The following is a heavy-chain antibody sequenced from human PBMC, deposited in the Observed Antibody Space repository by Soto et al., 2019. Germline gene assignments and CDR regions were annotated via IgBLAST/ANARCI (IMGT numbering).Heavy chain of an antibody. D-gene: IGHD3-10*01. J-gene: IGHJ6*02. CDR1: GYTFTSYA. CDR3: ARCITMVRGVIGDYYYYGMDV. Sequence: GASVKVSCKASGYTFTSYAMHWVRQAPGQRLEWMGWINAGNGNTKYSQKFQGRVTITRDTSASTAYMELSSLRSEDTAVYYCARCITMVRGVIGDYYYYGMDVWGQGTTVTVSS. V-gene: IGHV1-3*01. CDR2: INAGNGNT.